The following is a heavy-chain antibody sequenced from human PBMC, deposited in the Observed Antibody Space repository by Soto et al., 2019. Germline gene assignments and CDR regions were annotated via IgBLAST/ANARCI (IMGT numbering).Heavy chain of an antibody. CDR1: GYTFSSDG. D-gene: IGHD3-3*01. Sequence: LVKVYWKGAGYTFSSDGISWVRQAPGQGLEWMGWISAYNGNTNFAQKLQDRVTMTTDTSTSTAYMELRSLRSDDTAVYYCARDRITIFGEQADAFDLWGQGTMVTV. CDR3: ARDRITIFGEQADAFDL. CDR2: ISAYNGNT. J-gene: IGHJ3*01. V-gene: IGHV1-18*01.